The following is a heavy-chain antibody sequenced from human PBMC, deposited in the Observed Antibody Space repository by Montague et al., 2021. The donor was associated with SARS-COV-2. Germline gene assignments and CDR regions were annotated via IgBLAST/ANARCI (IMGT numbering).Heavy chain of an antibody. V-gene: IGHV3-23*01. Sequence: SLRLSCAASGLTFSSYAMSWVRQAPGKGLEWVSAISGSGGSTYYADSVKGRFTISRDNSKDTLYLQMNSLRAEDTAVYYCAKRYCSGGSCYSGFDPWGQGTLVTVSS. D-gene: IGHD2-15*01. CDR3: AKRYCSGGSCYSGFDP. J-gene: IGHJ5*02. CDR1: GLTFSSYA. CDR2: ISGSGGST.